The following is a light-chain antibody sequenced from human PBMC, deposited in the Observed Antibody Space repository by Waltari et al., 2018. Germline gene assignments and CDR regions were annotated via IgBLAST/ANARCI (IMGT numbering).Light chain of an antibody. CDR1: QTLLYNSNNKNY. CDR3: QQYYTTPYT. J-gene: IGKJ2*01. Sequence: DIVMTQSPDSLTVSLGERATINCKSSQTLLYNSNNKNYLAWYQQKPGQPPQLLVYWASILYSGVPDRFSGSGSGTDFTLTISSLQAEDVAVYYCQQYYTTPYTFGQGTKLEIK. CDR2: WAS. V-gene: IGKV4-1*01.